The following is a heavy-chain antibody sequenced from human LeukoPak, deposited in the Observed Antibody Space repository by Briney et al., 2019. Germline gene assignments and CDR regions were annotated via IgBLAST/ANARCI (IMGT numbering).Heavy chain of an antibody. V-gene: IGHV3-20*04. CDR1: GFTFDDYG. CDR3: ARDFDITIGAMDV. J-gene: IGHJ6*03. Sequence: GGSLRLSCAASGFTFDDYGMSWVRQAPGKGLEWVSGINWNGGSTGYADSVKGRFTISRDNAKNSLYLQMNSLRAEDTAVYYCARDFDITIGAMDVWGKGTTVTVSS. D-gene: IGHD3-3*01. CDR2: INWNGGST.